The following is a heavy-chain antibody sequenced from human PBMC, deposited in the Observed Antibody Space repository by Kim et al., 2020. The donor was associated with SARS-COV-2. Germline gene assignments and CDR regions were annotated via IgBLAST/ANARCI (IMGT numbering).Heavy chain of an antibody. CDR3: ARGRLRITMIVVVTRYYYGMAV. CDR1: GYTFTSYD. J-gene: IGHJ6*02. D-gene: IGHD3-22*01. Sequence: ASVKVSCKASGYTFTSYDINWVRQATGQGLEWMGWMNPNSGNTGYAQKFQGRVTMTRNTSISTAYMELSSLRSEDTAVYYCARGRLRITMIVVVTRYYYGMAVWGQGTTVTVSS. CDR2: MNPNSGNT. V-gene: IGHV1-8*01.